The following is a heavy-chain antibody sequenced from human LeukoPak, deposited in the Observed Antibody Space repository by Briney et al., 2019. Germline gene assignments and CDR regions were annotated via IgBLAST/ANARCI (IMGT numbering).Heavy chain of an antibody. V-gene: IGHV4-59*12. J-gene: IGHJ4*02. Sequence: PSETLSLTCTVSGGSISDYYWSWIRQPPGKGLEWIGWIFGSGSPNYNPSLKSRVTISVDTSKNQFSLKLSSVTAADTAVYYCASLGGTTSPVDYWGQGTLVTVSS. CDR1: GGSISDYY. CDR2: IFGSGSP. CDR3: ASLGGTTSPVDY. D-gene: IGHD1-7*01.